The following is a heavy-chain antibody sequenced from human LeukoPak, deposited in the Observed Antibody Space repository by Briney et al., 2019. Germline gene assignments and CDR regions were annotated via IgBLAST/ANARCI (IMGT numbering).Heavy chain of an antibody. J-gene: IGHJ4*02. V-gene: IGHV1-69*05. Sequence: SVKVSCKASGGTFSSYAISWVRQAPGQGLEWMGGIIPIFGTANYAQKFQGRVTIATDESTSTAYMELSSLRSEDTAVYYCARGGIGEDYGDYFDYWGQGTLVTVSS. D-gene: IGHD4-17*01. CDR3: ARGGIGEDYGDYFDY. CDR1: GGTFSSYA. CDR2: IIPIFGTA.